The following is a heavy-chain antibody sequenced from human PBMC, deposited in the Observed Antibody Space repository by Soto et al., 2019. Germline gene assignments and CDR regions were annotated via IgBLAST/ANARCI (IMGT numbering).Heavy chain of an antibody. CDR3: ARDPYYDFWSGSPVFYYSGLDV. Sequence: RASVKVSCKASGYTFTSYGISWVRQAPGQGLEWMGWISAYNGNTNYAQKLQGRVTMTTDTSTSTAYMELRSLRSDDTAVYYCARDPYYDFWSGSPVFYYSGLDVWGQGTTVTVSS. D-gene: IGHD3-3*01. V-gene: IGHV1-18*01. CDR2: ISAYNGNT. CDR1: GYTFTSYG. J-gene: IGHJ6*02.